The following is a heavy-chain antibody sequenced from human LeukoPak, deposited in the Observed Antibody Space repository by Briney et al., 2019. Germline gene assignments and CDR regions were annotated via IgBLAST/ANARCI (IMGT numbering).Heavy chain of an antibody. D-gene: IGHD3-22*01. CDR3: ARASRPYYYDSTGNRALDI. Sequence: GGSLRLSCAASGFTFSSYPMHWVRQAPGKGLEWVAVISYDGSSADSVKGRFTISRDNSKNTLYLQMSSLRAEDTAVYYCARASRPYYYDSTGNRALDIWGQGTRVTVSS. CDR2: ISYDGSS. CDR1: GFTFSSYP. V-gene: IGHV3-30-3*01. J-gene: IGHJ3*02.